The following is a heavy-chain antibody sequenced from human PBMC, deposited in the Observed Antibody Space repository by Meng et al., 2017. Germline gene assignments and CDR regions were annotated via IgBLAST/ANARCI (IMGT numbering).Heavy chain of an antibody. D-gene: IGHD2-2*02. V-gene: IGHV4-39*07. J-gene: IGHJ6*02. Sequence: GPLRPSGTVPGGPISSSRYYWGCIRQPPGKGLEWLGSIYYSGSTYYNPSLKSRVTISVDTSKNQFSMKLSSVTAADTAVYYCARDGAYLYYYYYYGMDVWGQGTTVTVSS. CDR3: ARDGAYLYYYYYYGMDV. CDR1: GGPISSSRYY. CDR2: IYYSGST.